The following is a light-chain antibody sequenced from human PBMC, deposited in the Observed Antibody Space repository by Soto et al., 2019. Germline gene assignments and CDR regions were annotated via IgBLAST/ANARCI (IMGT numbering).Light chain of an antibody. J-gene: IGLJ2*01. CDR1: SGSIASNY. CDR3: QSYETDTLVV. Sequence: NFMLTQPHSVSESPGKTITISCTRSSGSIASNYVQWYQQRPGSSPTTVIFDDKQRPSGVPDRFSGSIDSSSNSASLTISGLTTEDEADYYCQSYETDTLVVFGGGTKLTVL. V-gene: IGLV6-57*01. CDR2: DDK.